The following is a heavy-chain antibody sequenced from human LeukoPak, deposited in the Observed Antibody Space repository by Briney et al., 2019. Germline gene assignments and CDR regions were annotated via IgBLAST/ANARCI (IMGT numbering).Heavy chain of an antibody. Sequence: PGGSLRLSCAASGFTFSSYSMNWVRQAPGKGLEWVSSISSRSSYIYYADSVKGRFTISRDNAKNSLYLQMNSLRAEDTAVYYCARGKPRSAFDIWGQGTMVTVSS. D-gene: IGHD4-17*01. J-gene: IGHJ3*02. CDR1: GFTFSSYS. V-gene: IGHV3-21*01. CDR2: ISSRSSYI. CDR3: ARGKPRSAFDI.